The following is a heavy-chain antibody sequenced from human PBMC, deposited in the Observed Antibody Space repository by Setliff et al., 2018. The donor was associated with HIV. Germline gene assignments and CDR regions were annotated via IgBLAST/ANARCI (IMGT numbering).Heavy chain of an antibody. Sequence: PGGSLRLSCVASGFRFSDYALHWVRQAPGKGLEWVAVISYNGRAYHYADAVKGRFTISRDNSKNTLYLQMNSLRTEDTAVYYCTKNLYTSRWSPLDYWGQGTLVTVSS. CDR3: TKNLYTSRWSPLDY. CDR1: GFRFSDYA. D-gene: IGHD2-8*01. J-gene: IGHJ4*02. V-gene: IGHV3-30-3*02. CDR2: ISYNGRAY.